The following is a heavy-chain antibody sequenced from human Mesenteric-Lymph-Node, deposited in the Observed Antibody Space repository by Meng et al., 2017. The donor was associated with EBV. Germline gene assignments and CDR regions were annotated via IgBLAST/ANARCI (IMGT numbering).Heavy chain of an antibody. Sequence: VQLVESGVGLVQPGGSLRLSCAASGFTFSYYWMHWVRQAPGKGLVWVSRINTYGSSTSYADSVQGRFTISRDNAKGTLYLQMNSLRAEDTAVYYCASDRWEREGWFDRWGPGTLVTVSS. J-gene: IGHJ5*02. D-gene: IGHD1-26*01. CDR3: ASDRWEREGWFDR. CDR1: GFTFSYYW. V-gene: IGHV3-74*01. CDR2: INTYGSST.